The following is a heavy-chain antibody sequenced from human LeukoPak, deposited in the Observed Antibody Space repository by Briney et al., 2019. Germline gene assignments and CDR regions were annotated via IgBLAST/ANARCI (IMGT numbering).Heavy chain of an antibody. CDR1: GYTFSSYA. CDR3: ARSPWGYYYDSSGARNWFDP. D-gene: IGHD3-22*01. Sequence: GASVKVSCKASGYTFSSYAMHWVRQAPGQSLEWMGWINAGNGNTKYSQKFQGRVTITRDTSASTAYMELSSLRSEDTAVYYCARSPWGYYYDSSGARNWFDPWGQGTLVTVSS. J-gene: IGHJ5*02. CDR2: INAGNGNT. V-gene: IGHV1-3*01.